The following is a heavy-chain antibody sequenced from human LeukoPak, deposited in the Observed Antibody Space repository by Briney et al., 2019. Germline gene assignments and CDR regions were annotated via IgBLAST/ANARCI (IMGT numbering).Heavy chain of an antibody. Sequence: GGSLRLSCAASGFTFSSYSMNWVRQAPGKGLEWVSYISSSSSTIYYADSVKGRFTISRDNAKNSLYLQMNSLRAEDTAVYYCARGYGGYDSYFDYWGQGTLVTVSS. J-gene: IGHJ4*02. CDR2: ISSSSSTI. D-gene: IGHD5-12*01. CDR3: ARGYGGYDSYFDY. V-gene: IGHV3-48*01. CDR1: GFTFSSYS.